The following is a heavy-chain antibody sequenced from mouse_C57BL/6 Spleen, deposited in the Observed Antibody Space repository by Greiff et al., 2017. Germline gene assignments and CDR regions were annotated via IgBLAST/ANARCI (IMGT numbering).Heavy chain of an antibody. CDR1: GYTFTSYW. V-gene: IGHV1-69*01. CDR3: ARSGYYGSSSYFDY. J-gene: IGHJ2*01. CDR2: IDPSDSYT. Sequence: VQLKESGAELVMPGASVKLSCKASGYTFTSYWMHWVKQRPGQGLEWIGEIDPSDSYTNYNQKFKGKSTLTVDKSSSTAYMQLSSLTSEDSAVYYCARSGYYGSSSYFDYWGQGTTLTVSS. D-gene: IGHD1-1*01.